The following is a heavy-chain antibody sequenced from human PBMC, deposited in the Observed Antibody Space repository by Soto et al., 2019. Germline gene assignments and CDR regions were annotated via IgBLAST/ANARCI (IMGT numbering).Heavy chain of an antibody. D-gene: IGHD3-3*01. CDR3: ARETHRHVLRFLEWLSYYYGMDV. CDR2: IIPIFGTA. V-gene: IGHV1-69*06. CDR1: GGTFSSYA. J-gene: IGHJ6*02. Sequence: SVNVSCKASGGTFSSYAISWVRQAPGQGLEWMGGIIPIFGTANYAQKFQGRVTITADKSTSTAYMELSSLRSEDTAVYYCARETHRHVLRFLEWLSYYYGMDVWGQGTTVTVSS.